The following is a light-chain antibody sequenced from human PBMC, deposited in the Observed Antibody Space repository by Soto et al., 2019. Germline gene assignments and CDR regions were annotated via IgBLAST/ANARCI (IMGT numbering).Light chain of an antibody. J-gene: IGKJ4*01. CDR1: HSVSGN. V-gene: IGKV3-15*01. CDR2: GAS. Sequence: EIVMTQSPATLSVSPGERVTLSCRASHSVSGNLAWYQQKPGQAPRLLXYGASTRATGIPARFSGSGSGTEFSLSISSLQSEDFAVYYCQQYNNWPRALTFGGGTKVDI. CDR3: QQYNNWPRALT.